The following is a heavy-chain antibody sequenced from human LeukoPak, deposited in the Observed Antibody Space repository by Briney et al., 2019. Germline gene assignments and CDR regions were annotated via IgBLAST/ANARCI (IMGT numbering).Heavy chain of an antibody. CDR3: ANHPGGSFDY. CDR2: ISGTDDNT. Sequence: PGGSLRLSCGASGFAFSSSTMSWVRQAPGKGLEWVSGISGTDDNTYYADSVKGRSTIFRDNSKDILYLYMSSLRAEDTAMYYCANHPGGSFDYWGQGTLVAVSS. V-gene: IGHV3-23*01. CDR1: GFAFSSST. D-gene: IGHD3-16*01. J-gene: IGHJ4*02.